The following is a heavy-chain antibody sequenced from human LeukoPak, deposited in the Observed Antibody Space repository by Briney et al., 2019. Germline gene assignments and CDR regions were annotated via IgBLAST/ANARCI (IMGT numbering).Heavy chain of an antibody. V-gene: IGHV4-38-2*02. Sequence: SETLSLTCTVSGYSISSGYYWGWIRQPPGKGLEWIGSIYHSGSTYYNPSLKSRVTISVDTSKNQFSLKLSSVTAADTAVYYCARGQAATNDYWGQGTLVTVSS. CDR3: ARGQAATNDY. J-gene: IGHJ4*02. CDR1: GYSISSGYY. CDR2: IYHSGST. D-gene: IGHD2-15*01.